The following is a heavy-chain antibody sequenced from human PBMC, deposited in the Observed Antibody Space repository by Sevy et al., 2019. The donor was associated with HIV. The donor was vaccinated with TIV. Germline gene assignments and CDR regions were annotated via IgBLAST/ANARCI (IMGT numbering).Heavy chain of an antibody. CDR2: MTGSGGTI. CDR1: GFSFSSYA. V-gene: IGHV3-23*01. CDR3: AKDGLYGGDFEYFQD. Sequence: GGSLRLSCAASGFSFSSYAMSWVRQAPGKGLEWVSSMTGSGGTIYYGDSVKGRFTISRDNSENTLYLQMNSLRADDTAVYYCAKDGLYGGDFEYFQDWGQGTLVTVSS. J-gene: IGHJ1*01. D-gene: IGHD2-21*02.